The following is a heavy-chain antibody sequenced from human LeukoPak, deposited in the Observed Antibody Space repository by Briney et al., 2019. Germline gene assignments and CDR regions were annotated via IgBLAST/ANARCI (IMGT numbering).Heavy chain of an antibody. CDR2: ISWNSGSI. Sequence: PGRSLRLSCAASGFTFDDYAMHWVRHAPGKGLEWVSGISWNSGSIGYAGSVKGRFTISRDNAKNSLYLQMNSLRAEDTALYYCARYSSSWYQFDYWGQGTLVTVSS. CDR3: ARYSSSWYQFDY. D-gene: IGHD6-13*01. J-gene: IGHJ4*02. V-gene: IGHV3-9*01. CDR1: GFTFDDYA.